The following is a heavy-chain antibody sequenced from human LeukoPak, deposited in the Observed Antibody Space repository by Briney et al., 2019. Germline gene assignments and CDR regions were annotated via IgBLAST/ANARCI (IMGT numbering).Heavy chain of an antibody. Sequence: ASVKVSCKASGYTFTSYYMHWVRQAPGQGLEWMGIVNPSGGSTSYAQKFQGRVTMTRDTSTSTVYMELSSLRSEDTAVYYCAREGDVDTATWHWFDPWGQGTLVTVSS. CDR2: VNPSGGST. V-gene: IGHV1-46*01. CDR1: GYTFTSYY. D-gene: IGHD5-18*01. CDR3: AREGDVDTATWHWFDP. J-gene: IGHJ5*02.